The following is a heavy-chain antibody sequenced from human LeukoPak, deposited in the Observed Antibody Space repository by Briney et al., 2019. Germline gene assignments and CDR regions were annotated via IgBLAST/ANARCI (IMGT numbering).Heavy chain of an antibody. J-gene: IGHJ3*02. CDR3: ARAGDSSSWYVRAFDI. V-gene: IGHV4-61*02. Sequence: SETLSLTCTVSGDSISSGDYYWSWIRQPAGKGLEWIGRISSSGSTNYNPSLKSRVTISVDTSKNQFSLKLSSVTAADTAVYYCARAGDSSSWYVRAFDIWGQGTMVTVSS. D-gene: IGHD6-13*01. CDR1: GDSISSGDYY. CDR2: ISSSGST.